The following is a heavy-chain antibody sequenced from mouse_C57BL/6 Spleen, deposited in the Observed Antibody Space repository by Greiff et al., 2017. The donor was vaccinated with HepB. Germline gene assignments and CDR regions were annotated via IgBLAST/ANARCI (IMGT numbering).Heavy chain of an antibody. D-gene: IGHD1-1*01. J-gene: IGHJ1*03. CDR3: ARPITTVVASDWYFDV. Sequence: QVQLKQPGAELVKPGASVKLSCKASGYTFTSYWMHWVKQRPGQGLEWIGMIHPNSGSTNYNEKFKSKATLTVDKSSSTAYMQLSSLTSEDSAVYDCARPITTVVASDWYFDVWGTGTTVTVSS. V-gene: IGHV1-64*01. CDR1: GYTFTSYW. CDR2: IHPNSGST.